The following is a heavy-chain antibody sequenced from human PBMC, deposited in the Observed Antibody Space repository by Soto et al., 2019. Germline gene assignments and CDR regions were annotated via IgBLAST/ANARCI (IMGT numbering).Heavy chain of an antibody. Sequence: ASVKVSCKASGYTFTSYDINWVRQATGQGLEWMGWMNPNSGNTGYAQKFQGGVTMTRNTAISTDYMELSSLRSEDTAVYYCARGTYDYIWGSYRPLYFDYWGQGTLVTVSS. CDR1: GYTFTSYD. D-gene: IGHD3-16*02. CDR3: ARGTYDYIWGSYRPLYFDY. CDR2: MNPNSGNT. J-gene: IGHJ4*02. V-gene: IGHV1-8*01.